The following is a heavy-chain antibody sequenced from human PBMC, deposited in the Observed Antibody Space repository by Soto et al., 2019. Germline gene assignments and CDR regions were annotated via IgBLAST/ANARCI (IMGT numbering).Heavy chain of an antibody. Sequence: QVQLVESGGGVVQPGRSLRLSCAASGFTFSSYGMHWVRQAPGKGLEWVAVISYDGSNKYYADSVKGRFTISRDNSKNTLYLQMNSLRAEDTAVYYCAKATIGYFDYWGQETLVTVSS. CDR2: ISYDGSNK. CDR3: AKATIGYFDY. CDR1: GFTFSSYG. V-gene: IGHV3-30*18. J-gene: IGHJ4*02. D-gene: IGHD5-12*01.